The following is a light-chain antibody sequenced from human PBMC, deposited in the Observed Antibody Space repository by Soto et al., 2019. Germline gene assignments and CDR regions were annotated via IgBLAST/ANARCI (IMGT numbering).Light chain of an antibody. CDR1: SSNIGSDF. V-gene: IGLV1-47*01. CDR3: SAWDDSLSVYV. Sequence: QSVRTQPPSASGTPGQRVTISCSGSSSNIGSDFVYWYQQLPGTAPKLLIYHNYQRPSGVPDRFSGSKSGTSGSLAISDLRSEDEGDYYCSAWDDSLSVYVFGAGTKLTVL. J-gene: IGLJ1*01. CDR2: HNY.